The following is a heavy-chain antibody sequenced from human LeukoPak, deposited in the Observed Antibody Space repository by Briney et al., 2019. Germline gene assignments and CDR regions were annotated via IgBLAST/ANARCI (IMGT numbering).Heavy chain of an antibody. Sequence: PGGSLRLSCAASGFTFSGSDIHWVRQASSKGLEWIGRIKTKAESYAAAYVVSVKGRFTISRDDSKNTAFLQMNSLKTEDTAVYYCSRRMFTADWHLDLWGRGALVTVSS. J-gene: IGHJ2*01. CDR2: IKTKAESYAA. CDR3: SRRMFTADWHLDL. D-gene: IGHD3-10*02. CDR1: GFTFSGSD. V-gene: IGHV3-73*01.